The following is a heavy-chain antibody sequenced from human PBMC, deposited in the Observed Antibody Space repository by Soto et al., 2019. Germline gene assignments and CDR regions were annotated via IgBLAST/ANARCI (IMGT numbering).Heavy chain of an antibody. CDR1: GFTFSNAW. CDR3: TTYRVVVVPAAWGSGGYDLHWYFDR. V-gene: IGHV3-15*01. CDR2: VKRKTDGGTI. Sequence: PGGSLRLSCAASGFTFSNAWMTWVRQAPGKGLEWIGRVKRKTDGGTIDYAAPVKGRFTISRDDSKNTLYLQMNSLKTEDTAIYYCTTYRVVVVPAAWGSGGYDLHWYFDRWGRGTLVTVSS. J-gene: IGHJ2*01. D-gene: IGHD2-2*01.